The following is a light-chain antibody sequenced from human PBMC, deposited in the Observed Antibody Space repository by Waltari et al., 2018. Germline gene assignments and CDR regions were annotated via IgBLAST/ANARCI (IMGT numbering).Light chain of an antibody. CDR2: GST. V-gene: IGLV1-40*01. Sequence: QSVLTQPPSVSGAPGQRVTISCTGSGSNIRAGFDVSWYQQLPRAAPKLLIYGSTSRPLGVPDRFFGSTSGTSASLAITGLQAEDEADYYCQSYDTSLRVVFGGGTKLTVL. J-gene: IGLJ3*02. CDR1: GSNIRAGFD. CDR3: QSYDTSLRVV.